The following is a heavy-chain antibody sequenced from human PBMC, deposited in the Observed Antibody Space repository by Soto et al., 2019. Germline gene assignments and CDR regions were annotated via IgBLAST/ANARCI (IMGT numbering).Heavy chain of an antibody. V-gene: IGHV4-4*07. CDR2: IYISGNT. J-gene: IGHJ4*02. CDR3: ARHYGDPPFFEN. Sequence: SETLSLTCNVSSGSISGYYWSWIRQPAGKGLEWIGRIYISGNTKYNPSLQNRVSMSLDSSKKQFSLSLRSVTAADTAAYYCARHYGDPPFFENWGQGTLVTVSS. D-gene: IGHD4-17*01. CDR1: SGSISGYY.